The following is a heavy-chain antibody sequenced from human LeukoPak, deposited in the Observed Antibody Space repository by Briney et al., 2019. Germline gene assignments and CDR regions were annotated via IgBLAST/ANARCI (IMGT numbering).Heavy chain of an antibody. D-gene: IGHD4-23*01. Sequence: PSETLSLTCTVSGGSISSSSYYWGWIRQPPGKGLEWIGGIYYSGSTYYNPSLKSRVTISVDTSKNQFSLKLSSVTAADTAVYYCARPRDYGGVWDAFDIWGQGTMVTVSS. V-gene: IGHV4-39*01. J-gene: IGHJ3*02. CDR2: IYYSGST. CDR1: GGSISSSSYY. CDR3: ARPRDYGGVWDAFDI.